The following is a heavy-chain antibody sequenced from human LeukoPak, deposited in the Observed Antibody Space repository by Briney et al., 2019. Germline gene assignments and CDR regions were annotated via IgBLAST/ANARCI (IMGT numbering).Heavy chain of an antibody. CDR2: ISGSGGST. CDR1: GFTFSSYA. CDR3: AKDSEVVPAAQFDY. D-gene: IGHD2-2*01. J-gene: IGHJ4*02. V-gene: IGHV3-23*01. Sequence: GGSLRLSXAASGFTFSSYAMSWVRQAPGKGLEWVSAISGSGGSTYYADSVKGRFTISRDNSKNTLYLQMNSLRAEDTAVYYCAKDSEVVPAAQFDYWGQGTLVTVSS.